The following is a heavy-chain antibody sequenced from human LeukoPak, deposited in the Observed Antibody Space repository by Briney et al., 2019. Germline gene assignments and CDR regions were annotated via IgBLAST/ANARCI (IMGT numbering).Heavy chain of an antibody. J-gene: IGHJ4*02. CDR3: ARHYDSSGYYYGLDY. D-gene: IGHD3-22*01. CDR1: GGSISSYY. Sequence: SETLSLTCTVSGGSISSYYWSWIRQPPGKGLEWIGYIYYSGSTNYNPSLKSRVTILVDTSKNQFSLKLSSVTAADTAVYYCARHYDSSGYYYGLDYWGQGTLVTVSS. CDR2: IYYSGST. V-gene: IGHV4-59*01.